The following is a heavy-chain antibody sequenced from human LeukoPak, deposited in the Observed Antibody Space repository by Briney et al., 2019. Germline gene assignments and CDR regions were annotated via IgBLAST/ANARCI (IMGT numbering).Heavy chain of an antibody. J-gene: IGHJ4*02. Sequence: PSETLSLTCTVSGGSISSSSYYWGWIRQPPGKGLEWIGSIYYSGSTYYNPTLKSRVTISVDTSKNQFSLKLSSVTAADTAVYYCARDAIKTVTSDYWGQGTLVTVSS. CDR1: GGSISSSSYY. D-gene: IGHD4-17*01. CDR3: ARDAIKTVTSDY. V-gene: IGHV4-39*07. CDR2: IYYSGST.